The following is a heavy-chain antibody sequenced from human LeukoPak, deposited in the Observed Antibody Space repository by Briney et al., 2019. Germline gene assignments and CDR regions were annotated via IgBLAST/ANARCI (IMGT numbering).Heavy chain of an antibody. J-gene: IGHJ1*01. CDR1: GYSIRSGYY. D-gene: IGHD1-26*01. CDR2: INHSGST. V-gene: IGHV4-38-2*01. CDR3: ARARIVGANTASPRITPQGGYFQH. Sequence: SETLSLTCAVSGYSIRSGYYWGWIRQPPGKGLEWIGEINHSGSTNYNPSLKSRVTISVDTSKNQFSLKLSPVTAADTAVYYCARARIVGANTASPRITPQGGYFQHWGQGTLVTVSS.